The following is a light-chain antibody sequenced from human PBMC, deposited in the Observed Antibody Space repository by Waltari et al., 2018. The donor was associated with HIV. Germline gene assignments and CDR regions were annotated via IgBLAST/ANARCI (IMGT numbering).Light chain of an antibody. Sequence: DVQVTQLPSTLTASAGDRVSITCRVSQTIDNYLAWYQQRPGEAPNLLIYRASTLESGVPSRFRGSGSGTDFTLTINNLQPNDSATYYCQQYQSYSLFMFGPGTKVEIK. CDR2: RAS. CDR1: QTIDNY. J-gene: IGKJ1*01. CDR3: QQYQSYSLFM. V-gene: IGKV1-5*03.